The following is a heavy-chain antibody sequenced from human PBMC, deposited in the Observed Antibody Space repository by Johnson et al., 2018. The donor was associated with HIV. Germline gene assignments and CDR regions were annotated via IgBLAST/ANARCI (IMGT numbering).Heavy chain of an antibody. J-gene: IGHJ3*01. V-gene: IGHV3-7*04. CDR2: INQDGSEK. Sequence: EVQLVESGGGLVQPGGSLRLSCAASGFTFDDYAMHWVRQAPGKGLEWVANINQDGSEKYFVDSVKGRFSISRDNTKNSLYLQMNSLRAEDTAVYYCARDRVRVAYASLDAFDLWGQGTIVTVSS. CDR1: GFTFDDYA. D-gene: IGHD2-8*02. CDR3: ARDRVRVAYASLDAFDL.